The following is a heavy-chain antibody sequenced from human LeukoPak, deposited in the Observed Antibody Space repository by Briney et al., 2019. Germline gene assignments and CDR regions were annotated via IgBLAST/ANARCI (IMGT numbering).Heavy chain of an antibody. CDR2: IIPIFGTA. D-gene: IGHD3-10*02. Sequence: SVKVSCKASGGTFSSYAISWVRQAPGQGPEWMGGIIPIFGTANYAQKFRGRVTITADESTSTAYMELSSLRSEDTAVYYRARKISPYYVPGPVLYWGQGTLVTVSS. J-gene: IGHJ4*02. CDR1: GGTFSSYA. V-gene: IGHV1-69*13. CDR3: ARKISPYYVPGPVLY.